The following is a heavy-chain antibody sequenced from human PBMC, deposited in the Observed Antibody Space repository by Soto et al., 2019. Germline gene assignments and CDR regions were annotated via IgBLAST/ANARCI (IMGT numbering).Heavy chain of an antibody. Sequence: GGSLRLSCAASGFTVSSNYMSWVRQAPGKGLEWVSVIYSGGSTYYADSVKGRFTISRDNSKNTLYLQMNSLRAEDTAVYYCARDESLRYSSGWYAFDIWGQGTMVTVSS. V-gene: IGHV3-53*01. CDR1: GFTVSSNY. D-gene: IGHD6-19*01. CDR3: ARDESLRYSSGWYAFDI. J-gene: IGHJ3*02. CDR2: IYSGGST.